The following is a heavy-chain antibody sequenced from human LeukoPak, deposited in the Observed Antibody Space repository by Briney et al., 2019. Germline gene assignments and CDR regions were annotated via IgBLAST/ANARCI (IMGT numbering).Heavy chain of an antibody. V-gene: IGHV1-8*01. Sequence: ASVKVSCKAPGYTFTTYDIHWVRQATGQGLEWMGWMNPNSANTGYAQKFQGRVTMTRNTSIGTAYMELSSLRSEDTAVYYCARSRGRLGWFDPWGQGTLVTVSS. CDR3: ARSRGRLGWFDP. CDR1: GYTFTTYD. CDR2: MNPNSANT. J-gene: IGHJ5*02. D-gene: IGHD3-10*01.